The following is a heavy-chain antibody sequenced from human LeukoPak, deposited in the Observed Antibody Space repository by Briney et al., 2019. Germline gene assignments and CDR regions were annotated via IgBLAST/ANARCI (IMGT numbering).Heavy chain of an antibody. Sequence: PPGGSLRLSCAASGFTFSSYGMHWVRQAPGKGLEWVAFIRYDGSNKYYADSVKGRFTISRDNSKNTLYLQMNSLRAEDTAVYYCAKDHLTGDMGGAFDIWGQGTMVTLSS. CDR3: AKDHLTGDMGGAFDI. CDR2: IRYDGSNK. CDR1: GFTFSSYG. D-gene: IGHD7-27*01. J-gene: IGHJ3*02. V-gene: IGHV3-30*02.